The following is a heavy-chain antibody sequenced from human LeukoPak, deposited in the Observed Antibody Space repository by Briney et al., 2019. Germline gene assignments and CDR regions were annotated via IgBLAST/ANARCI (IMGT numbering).Heavy chain of an antibody. CDR2: ISWHSGTI. Sequence: GGSLRLSCAVAGFMFDNYAMHWVQQAPGKGLEWVSAISWHSGTILYGDSVKGRFTISRYNANNSLYLQMNSLRAEDTAVYFCARSIHVEFPFDYWGQGTLVAVSS. V-gene: IGHV3-9*01. J-gene: IGHJ4*02. CDR1: GFMFDNYA. CDR3: ARSIHVEFPFDY. D-gene: IGHD3-10*01.